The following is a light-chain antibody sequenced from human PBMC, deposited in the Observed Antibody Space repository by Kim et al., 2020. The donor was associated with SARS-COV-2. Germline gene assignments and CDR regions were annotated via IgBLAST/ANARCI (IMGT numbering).Light chain of an antibody. CDR1: QSVDTN. V-gene: IGKV3-15*01. CDR3: QQYKNWPPLT. J-gene: IGKJ4*01. CDR2: GAF. Sequence: SPGEGATLSCRASQSVDTNLAWYQQKPGQAPRLLIYGAFIRATGVPGRFSGSGSGTEFALTISSLQSEDFAVYYCQQYKNWPPLTFGGGTKVDIK.